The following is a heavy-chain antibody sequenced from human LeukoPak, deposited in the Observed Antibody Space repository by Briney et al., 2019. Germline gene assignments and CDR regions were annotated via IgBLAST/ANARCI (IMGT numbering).Heavy chain of an antibody. CDR3: ARAPLGYCRGGSCYAHSGSYLYAFDI. CDR2: ISHDGSNK. D-gene: IGHD2-15*01. V-gene: IGHV3-30*04. Sequence: PGRSLRLSCAAPEFTFSSYAAHWVRQAPGKGLEWVAVISHDGSNKYYADSVKGRFTISRDNSKNTLYLQMNSLRVEDTAVYYCARAPLGYCRGGSCYAHSGSYLYAFDIWGQGTLVTVSS. CDR1: EFTFSSYA. J-gene: IGHJ3*02.